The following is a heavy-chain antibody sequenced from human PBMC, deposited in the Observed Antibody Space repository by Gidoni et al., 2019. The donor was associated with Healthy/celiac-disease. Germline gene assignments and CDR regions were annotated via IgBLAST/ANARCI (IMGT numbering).Heavy chain of an antibody. D-gene: IGHD3-22*01. Sequence: EVQLVESGGGLVQPGGYLRLSCAASGFTFRSYSMNWVRQAPGKGLEWVSYISSSSSSIYYADSVKGRFTISRDNAKNSLYLQMTSLRAEDTAVYYCAREGGDYDSSGYLYYWGQGTLVTVSS. V-gene: IGHV3-48*04. CDR1: GFTFRSYS. CDR2: ISSSSSSI. J-gene: IGHJ4*02. CDR3: AREGGDYDSSGYLYY.